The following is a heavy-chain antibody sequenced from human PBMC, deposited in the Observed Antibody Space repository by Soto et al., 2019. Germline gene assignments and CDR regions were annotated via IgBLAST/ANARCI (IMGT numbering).Heavy chain of an antibody. J-gene: IGHJ6*02. CDR2: INHSGST. CDR1: GGSFSGYY. Sequence: QVQLQQWGAGLLKPSETLSLTCAVYGGSFSGYYWSWIRQPPGKGLEWIGEINHSGSTNYNPSLKSRVTISVDTSKIQFSLKLSSVTAADTAVYYCARLPEYSCSPTGGPNYYYYGMDVWGQGTTVTVSS. V-gene: IGHV4-34*01. CDR3: ARLPEYSCSPTGGPNYYYYGMDV. D-gene: IGHD6-6*01.